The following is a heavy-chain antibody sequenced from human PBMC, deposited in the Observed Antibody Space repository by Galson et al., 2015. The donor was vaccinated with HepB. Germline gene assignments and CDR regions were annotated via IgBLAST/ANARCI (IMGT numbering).Heavy chain of an antibody. Sequence: SVKVSCKASGHTFTSYDINWVRQATGQGLEWMGWMNPNSGNTGYAQKFQGRVAMTRNTSISTAYMELSSLSSEDTAVYYCATHPLNDVCYKLWGGGCQRGEFDFWGQGTLVIVSS. V-gene: IGHV1-8*01. CDR2: MNPNSGNT. J-gene: IGHJ4*02. CDR1: GHTFTSYD. CDR3: ATHPLNDVCYKLWGGGCQRGEFDF. D-gene: IGHD2-8*01.